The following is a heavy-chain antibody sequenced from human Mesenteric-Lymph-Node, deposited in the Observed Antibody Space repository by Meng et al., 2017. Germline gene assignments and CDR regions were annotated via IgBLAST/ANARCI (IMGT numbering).Heavy chain of an antibody. CDR1: GGSISSYY. Sequence: QVHLQESGPGLVKPSETLSLPCTVSGGSISSYYWNWIRQPPGKGLEWIGNIYYSGSTNYNPSLKSRVTISVDTSKNQFSLKLSSVTAADTAVYYCARASSPRDWFDPWGQGTLVTASS. CDR3: ARASSPRDWFDP. CDR2: IYYSGST. D-gene: IGHD3-10*01. J-gene: IGHJ5*02. V-gene: IGHV4-59*01.